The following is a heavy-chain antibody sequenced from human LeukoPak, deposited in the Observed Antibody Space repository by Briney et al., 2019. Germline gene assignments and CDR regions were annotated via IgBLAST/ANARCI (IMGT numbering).Heavy chain of an antibody. Sequence: GGSLRLPCAASGFSFSNCSMNWVRQAPGKGLEWVSSISSSSTYIYYADSLEGRFTISRDNFRNSLYLQMNSLRAEDTAVYYCAGDYEGNLAFDIWGQGTMVTVSS. J-gene: IGHJ3*02. CDR3: AGDYEGNLAFDI. CDR2: ISSSSTYI. CDR1: GFSFSNCS. D-gene: IGHD4-23*01. V-gene: IGHV3-21*01.